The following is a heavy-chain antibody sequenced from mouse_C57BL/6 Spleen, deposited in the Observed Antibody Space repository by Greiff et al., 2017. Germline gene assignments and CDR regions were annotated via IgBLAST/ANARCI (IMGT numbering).Heavy chain of an antibody. CDR1: GFTFSSYA. CDR2: ISSGGDYI. D-gene: IGHD1-1*01. CDR3: TRDDYGGAMDY. V-gene: IGHV5-9-1*02. J-gene: IGHJ4*01. Sequence: EVKLEESGEGLVKPGGSLKLSCAASGFTFSSYAMSWVRQTPETRLEWVAYISSGGDYIYYADTVKGRFTISRDNARNTLYLQMSSLKSEGTAMYYCTRDDYGGAMDYWGQGTSVTVSS.